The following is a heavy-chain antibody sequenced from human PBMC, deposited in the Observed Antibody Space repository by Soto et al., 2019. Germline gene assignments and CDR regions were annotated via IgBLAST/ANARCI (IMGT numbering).Heavy chain of an antibody. D-gene: IGHD4-17*01. Sequence: SETLSLTCTVSGGSISSSSYYRGWIRQPPGKGLEWIGSIYYSGSTYYNPSLKSRVTISVDTSKNQFSMKLSSVTAADTAVYYFARIPGVLHSIGDYSGGCFVPWGYGTIVTVSS. CDR3: ARIPGVLHSIGDYSGGCFVP. V-gene: IGHV4-39*01. CDR1: GGSISSSSYY. J-gene: IGHJ5*02. CDR2: IYYSGST.